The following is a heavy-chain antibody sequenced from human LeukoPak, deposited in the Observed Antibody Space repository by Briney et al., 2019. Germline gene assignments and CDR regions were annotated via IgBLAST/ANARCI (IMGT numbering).Heavy chain of an antibody. D-gene: IGHD3-10*01. Sequence: PGGSLRLSGAAPGFTFSSYGMHWVRKAPGKGLDWVPFIRYDGSNKYYADSVKGRFTISRDNSKNPLYLQMNSLRAEDTAVYYCAKSRHMVRGVTPFDYWGQGTLVTVSS. V-gene: IGHV3-30*02. CDR3: AKSRHMVRGVTPFDY. J-gene: IGHJ4*02. CDR2: IRYDGSNK. CDR1: GFTFSSYG.